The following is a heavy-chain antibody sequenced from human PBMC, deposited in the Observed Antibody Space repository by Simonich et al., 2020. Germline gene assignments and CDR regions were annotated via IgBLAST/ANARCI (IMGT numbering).Heavy chain of an antibody. J-gene: IGHJ4*02. CDR3: ARHVRKTGDHFDY. CDR1: GYSISSGYY. CDR2: IYHSGSN. V-gene: IGHV4-38-2*01. Sequence: QVQLQESGPGLVKPSETLSLTCAVSGYSISSGYYWGWIRQPPGKGLEWIGSIYHSGSNYYNPSLKSRVTISVDTSKNQFSLKLSSVTAADTAVYYCARHVRKTGDHFDYWGQGTLVTVSS. D-gene: IGHD7-27*01.